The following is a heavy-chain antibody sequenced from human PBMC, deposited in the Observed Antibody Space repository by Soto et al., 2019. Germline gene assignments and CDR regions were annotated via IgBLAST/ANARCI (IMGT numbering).Heavy chain of an antibody. D-gene: IGHD2-15*01. CDR3: ARDAWTATPGVRWFDP. J-gene: IGHJ5*02. V-gene: IGHV3-7*01. Sequence: GGSLRLSCAASGFTFSVHWMSWVRQAPGKGLEWVARIKEDGSEKQYVDSVKGRFTISRDNAENSLYLQMNYVRAENTAVYYCARDAWTATPGVRWFDPWGRGTLVTVSS. CDR1: GFTFSVHW. CDR2: IKEDGSEK.